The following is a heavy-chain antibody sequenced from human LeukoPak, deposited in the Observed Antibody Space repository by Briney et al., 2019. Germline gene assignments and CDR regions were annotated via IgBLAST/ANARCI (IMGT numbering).Heavy chain of an antibody. J-gene: IGHJ4*02. Sequence: SETLSLTCAVYGGSFSGYYWSWIRQPPGKGLEWIGEINHSGSTNYNPSLKSRVTISVDTSKNQFSLKLSSVTAADTAVYYCARLFFFDYWGRGTLVTVSS. CDR1: GGSFSGYY. CDR2: INHSGST. CDR3: ARLFFFDY. V-gene: IGHV4-34*01.